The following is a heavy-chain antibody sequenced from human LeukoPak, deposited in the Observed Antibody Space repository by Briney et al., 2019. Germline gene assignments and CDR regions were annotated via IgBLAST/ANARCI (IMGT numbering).Heavy chain of an antibody. J-gene: IGHJ4*02. Sequence: GASVKVSCKASGYTFTGYYMHWVRQAPGQGLEWMGWINPNSGGTNYAQKFQGRVTMTRDTSINTAYMELSRLRSDDTAVYYCARDRTAIYGSGSYYGYWGQGTLVTVSS. CDR1: GYTFTGYY. D-gene: IGHD3-10*01. V-gene: IGHV1-2*02. CDR2: INPNSGGT. CDR3: ARDRTAIYGSGSYYGY.